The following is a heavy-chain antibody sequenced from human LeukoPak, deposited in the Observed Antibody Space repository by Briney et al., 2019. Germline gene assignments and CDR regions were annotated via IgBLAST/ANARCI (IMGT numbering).Heavy chain of an antibody. CDR3: ARRHYDILTGFYYYYMDV. D-gene: IGHD3-9*01. CDR2: ISAYNGNT. Sequence: ASVKVSCKASGYTFTSYGISWVRQAPGQGLEWMGWISAYNGNTNYAQKLQGRVTMTTDISTSTAYMELRSLRSDDTAVYYCARRHYDILTGFYYYYMDVWGKGTTVTVSS. J-gene: IGHJ6*03. V-gene: IGHV1-18*01. CDR1: GYTFTSYG.